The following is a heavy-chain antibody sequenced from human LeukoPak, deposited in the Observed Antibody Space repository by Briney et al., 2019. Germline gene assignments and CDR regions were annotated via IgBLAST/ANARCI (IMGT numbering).Heavy chain of an antibody. D-gene: IGHD2-2*01. CDR1: GFTFTSTA. J-gene: IGHJ4*02. CDR2: ILVGSGNT. Sequence: ASVRVSCKASGFTFTSTAVQWVRQARGQRLEWIGWILVGSGNTNYAQMFQERVTLTWDVSTSTAYMVLSSLRSEDTAIYYCASDPPYTSSSAWWGQGTLVTVSS. CDR3: ASDPPYTSSSAW. V-gene: IGHV1-58*01.